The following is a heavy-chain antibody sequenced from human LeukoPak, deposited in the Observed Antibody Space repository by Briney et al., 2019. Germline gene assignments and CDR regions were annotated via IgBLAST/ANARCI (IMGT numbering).Heavy chain of an antibody. CDR2: INTDGSVT. Sequence: PGGSLRLSCAASGITVSTFWMHWVRQAPGKGLVWVSRINTDGSVTNYADSVEGRFTISRDNAKNMLYLQMNDLRAEDTAVYYCVTDRYSDSAFGDWGQGTLVTVSS. J-gene: IGHJ4*02. CDR1: GITVSTFW. D-gene: IGHD1-26*01. V-gene: IGHV3-74*01. CDR3: VTDRYSDSAFGD.